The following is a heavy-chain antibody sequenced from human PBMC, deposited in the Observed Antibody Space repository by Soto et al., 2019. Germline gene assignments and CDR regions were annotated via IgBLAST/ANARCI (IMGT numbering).Heavy chain of an antibody. D-gene: IGHD2-15*01. V-gene: IGHV4-30-2*01. Sequence: SETLSLTCAVPGGSISSGGYSWSWIRQPPGKGLEWIGYIYHSGSTYYNPSLKSRVTMSVDRSKNQFSLKLSSVTAADTAVYYCARTPFPWGQGTLVTVSS. J-gene: IGHJ5*02. CDR3: ARTPFP. CDR2: IYHSGST. CDR1: GGSISSGGYS.